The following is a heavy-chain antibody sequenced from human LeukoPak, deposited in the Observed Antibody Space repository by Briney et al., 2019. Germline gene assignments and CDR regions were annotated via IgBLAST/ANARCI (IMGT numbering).Heavy chain of an antibody. J-gene: IGHJ5*02. V-gene: IGHV1-2*02. D-gene: IGHD3-22*01. CDR1: GYTFTGYY. Sequence: EASVTVSCKASGYTFTGYYMHWVRQAPGQGLEWMGWIHPNSGGTNYAQKFQGRVTMTRDTSISTAYMELSRLRSDDTAVYYCARQRGIGSPNWFDPWGQGTLVTVSS. CDR2: IHPNSGGT. CDR3: ARQRGIGSPNWFDP.